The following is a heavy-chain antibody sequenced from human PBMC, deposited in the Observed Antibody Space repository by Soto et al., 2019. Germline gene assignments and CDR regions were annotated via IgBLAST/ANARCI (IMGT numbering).Heavy chain of an antibody. CDR1: GGSISSSNW. V-gene: IGHV4-4*02. Sequence: QAQLQESGPGLVKPSGTLSLTCAVSGGSISSSNWWSWVRQPPGKGLEWIGEIYHSANTNYNPSLKSRVTMAVDKSRNQFSLKLSSVTAADTAVYYCARRWGEGRVDYWGQGTLVTVSS. J-gene: IGHJ4*02. CDR3: ARRWGEGRVDY. CDR2: IYHSANT. D-gene: IGHD3-10*01.